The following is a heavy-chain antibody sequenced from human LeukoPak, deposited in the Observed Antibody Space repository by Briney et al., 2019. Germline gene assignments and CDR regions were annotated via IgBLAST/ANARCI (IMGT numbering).Heavy chain of an antibody. CDR3: ARRGGSLVFDY. D-gene: IGHD3-10*01. CDR2: INPSGGYT. J-gene: IGHJ4*02. CDR1: GYPFTNYY. Sequence: ASVKVSCKSSGYPFTNYYIHWVRQAPRQGLEWMGVINPSGGYTTYAQEFQGRVTITSDTSTSTLYMERSSLTSEDTAIYYCARRGGSLVFDYWGQGTLVTVPS. V-gene: IGHV1-46*01.